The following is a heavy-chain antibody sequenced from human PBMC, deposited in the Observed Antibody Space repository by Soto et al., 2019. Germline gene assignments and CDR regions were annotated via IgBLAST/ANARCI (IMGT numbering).Heavy chain of an antibody. Sequence: QEQLVQSGGEVKKPGASVRVSCKASGYTFTKYGITWVRQAPGQGLEWMGWIGVYNGKTNYARKLQGRVIMTADTSASTAYMELRSLRSDDTAGYYCSRARYWTSPSCYNHYYYGMDIWGQGTTVSGSS. V-gene: IGHV1-18*04. J-gene: IGHJ6*02. CDR1: GYTFTKYG. D-gene: IGHD2-2*02. CDR2: IGVYNGKT. CDR3: SRARYWTSPSCYNHYYYGMDI.